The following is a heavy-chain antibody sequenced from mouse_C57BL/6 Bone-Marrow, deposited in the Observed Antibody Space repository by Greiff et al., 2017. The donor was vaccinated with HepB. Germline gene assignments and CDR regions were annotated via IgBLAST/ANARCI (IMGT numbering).Heavy chain of an antibody. CDR3: ARPNYYGSSFYAMDY. CDR1: GYTFTSYW. V-gene: IGHV1-50*01. J-gene: IGHJ4*01. D-gene: IGHD1-1*01. Sequence: VQLQQPGAELVKPGASVKLSCKASGYTFTSYWMQWVKQRPGQGLEWIGEIDPSDSYTNYNQKFKGKATLTVDTSSSTAYMQLSNLTSEDSAVYYCARPNYYGSSFYAMDYWGQGTSVTVSS. CDR2: IDPSDSYT.